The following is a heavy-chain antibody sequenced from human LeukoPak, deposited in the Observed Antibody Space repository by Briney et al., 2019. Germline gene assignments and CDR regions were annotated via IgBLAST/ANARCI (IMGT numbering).Heavy chain of an antibody. Sequence: SQTLSLTCAVSGGSISSGGYSWSWIRQPPGKGLEWIGYIYHSGSTYYNPSLKSRVTISVDTSKNQFSLKLSSVTAADTAVYYCASGTMVRGVIVPADYWGQGTLVTVSS. CDR3: ASGTMVRGVIVPADY. D-gene: IGHD3-10*01. CDR1: GGSISSGGYS. V-gene: IGHV4-30-2*02. J-gene: IGHJ4*02. CDR2: IYHSGST.